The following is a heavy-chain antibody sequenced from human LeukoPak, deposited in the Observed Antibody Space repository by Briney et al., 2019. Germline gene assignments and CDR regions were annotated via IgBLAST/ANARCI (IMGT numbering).Heavy chain of an antibody. CDR3: AKDPRVGSRVATPCH. Sequence: GGSLRLSCAASGFTFTSYPMSWVRQAPGKGLEWVSAISGSGGSTYYADSVKGRFTISRDNSKSTLFLQMNSLRAEDTAVYYCAKDPRVGSRVATPCHWGQGTLVTVSS. D-gene: IGHD5-24*01. CDR2: ISGSGGST. V-gene: IGHV3-23*01. J-gene: IGHJ4*02. CDR1: GFTFTSYP.